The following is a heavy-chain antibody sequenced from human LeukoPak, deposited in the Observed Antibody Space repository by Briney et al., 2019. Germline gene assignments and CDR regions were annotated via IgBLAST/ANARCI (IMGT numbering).Heavy chain of an antibody. CDR1: GGSISSSSNY. Sequence: SETLSLTGTVSGGSISSSSNYWGWIRQPPGKGLERIGRIYYSGSTSYNPSLKSRVTISVDTSKNQFSLNLSSVTAADTAVYYCARMGLSRSGHYYFDYWGQGTLVTVSS. D-gene: IGHD4/OR15-4a*01. CDR2: IYYSGST. V-gene: IGHV4-39*01. CDR3: ARMGLSRSGHYYFDY. J-gene: IGHJ4*02.